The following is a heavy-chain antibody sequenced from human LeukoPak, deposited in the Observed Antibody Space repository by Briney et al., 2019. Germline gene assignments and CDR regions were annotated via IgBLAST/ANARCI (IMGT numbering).Heavy chain of an antibody. CDR1: GGSISSSNW. CDR2: IYHSGST. V-gene: IGHV4-4*02. CDR3: ARDADMSSWRGEYFQH. D-gene: IGHD6-13*01. J-gene: IGHJ1*01. Sequence: SETLSLTCAVSGGSISSSNWWRWVRQPPGKGLEWIGEIYHSGSTNYNPSLKSRFTISVDKSKNQFSLKLSSVTAADTAVYYCARDADMSSWRGEYFQHWGQGTLVTVSS.